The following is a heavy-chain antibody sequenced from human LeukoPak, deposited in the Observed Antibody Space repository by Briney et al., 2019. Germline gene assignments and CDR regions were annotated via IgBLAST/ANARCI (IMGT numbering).Heavy chain of an antibody. CDR2: IYYSGST. J-gene: IGHJ4*02. D-gene: IGHD1-26*01. CDR3: ARHVGATDDYFDY. Sequence: PSETLSLTCTVSGGSISSYYWGWIRQPPGKGLEWIGYIYYSGSTNYNPSLKSRVTISVDTSKNQFSLKLSSVTAADTAVYYCARHVGATDDYFDYWGQGTLVTVSS. V-gene: IGHV4-59*08. CDR1: GGSISSYY.